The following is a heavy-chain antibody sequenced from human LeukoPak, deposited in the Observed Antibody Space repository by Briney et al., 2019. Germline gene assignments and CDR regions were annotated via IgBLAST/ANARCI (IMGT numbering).Heavy chain of an antibody. CDR3: AKDPHSSSWYMAFDI. CDR2: ISSSSSYI. D-gene: IGHD6-13*01. CDR1: GFTFSSYS. Sequence: GGSLRLSCAASGFTFSSYSMNWVRQAPGKGLEWVSSISSSSSYIYYADSVKGRFTISRDNAKNSLYLQMNSLRAEDTAVYYCAKDPHSSSWYMAFDIWGQGTMVTVSS. V-gene: IGHV3-21*01. J-gene: IGHJ3*02.